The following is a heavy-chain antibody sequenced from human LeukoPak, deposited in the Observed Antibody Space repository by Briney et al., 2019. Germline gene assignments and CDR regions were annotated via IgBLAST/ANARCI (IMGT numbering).Heavy chain of an antibody. Sequence: SETLSLTCTVSGGSISSYYCSWIRQPPGKGLEWIGYIYYSRSTNYNPSLKSRVTISVDTSKNQFSLKLSSVTAADTAVYYCARRETMIVDYWGQGTLVTVSS. CDR2: IYYSRST. J-gene: IGHJ4*02. V-gene: IGHV4-59*01. CDR3: ARRETMIVDY. D-gene: IGHD3-22*01. CDR1: GGSISSYY.